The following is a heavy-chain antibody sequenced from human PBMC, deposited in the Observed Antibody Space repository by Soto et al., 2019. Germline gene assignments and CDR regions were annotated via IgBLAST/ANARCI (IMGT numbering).Heavy chain of an antibody. CDR2: IIPIFGTA. V-gene: IGHV1-69*13. CDR3: ARGELYCSGDTCYSNRPFDY. J-gene: IGHJ4*02. CDR1: GGTFSSYA. Sequence: SVKVSCKASGGTFSSYAISWVRQVPGQGLEWMGGIIPIFGTANYAQKFQGRVTITADESTSTAYMELSSMTAADTAIYYCARGELYCSGDTCYSNRPFDYWGQGTLVTVSS. D-gene: IGHD2-15*01.